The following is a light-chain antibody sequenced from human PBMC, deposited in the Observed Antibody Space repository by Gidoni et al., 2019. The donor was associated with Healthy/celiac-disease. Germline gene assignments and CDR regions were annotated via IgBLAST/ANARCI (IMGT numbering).Light chain of an antibody. V-gene: IGLV1-44*01. Sequence: QSVLTQPPSASGTPGQRVTISCSGSSSNIGSNTGKWYQQLPGTAHKLLIYSNNQRPSGVPDRFSGSKSGTSASLAISGLQSEDEAYYYCAAWDDSLNGVVFGGGTKLTVL. J-gene: IGLJ2*01. CDR3: AAWDDSLNGVV. CDR1: SSNIGSNT. CDR2: SNN.